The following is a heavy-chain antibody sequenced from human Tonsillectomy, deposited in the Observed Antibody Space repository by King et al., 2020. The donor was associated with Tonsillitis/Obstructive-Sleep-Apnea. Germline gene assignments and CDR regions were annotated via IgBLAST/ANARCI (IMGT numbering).Heavy chain of an antibody. D-gene: IGHD4-11*01. J-gene: IGHJ6*03. CDR2: IYYSGTT. CDR3: ARHVDYTREYYYCMDV. Sequence: QLQESGPGLVKPSETLSLTCTVSGGSVSSTSYYWGWVRQPPGKGLEWIGSIYYSGTTYYNPSLENRVTVSVDTSKNQFSLKLNSVTAADTAVYYCARHVDYTREYYYCMDVWGTGTTVTVAS. CDR1: GGSVSSTSYY. V-gene: IGHV4-39*01.